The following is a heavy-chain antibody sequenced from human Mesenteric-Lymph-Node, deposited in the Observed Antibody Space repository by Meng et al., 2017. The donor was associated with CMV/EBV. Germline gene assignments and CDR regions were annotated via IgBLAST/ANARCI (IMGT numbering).Heavy chain of an antibody. CDR1: GYSFTAYY. CDR2: INPNSGGT. Sequence: ASVKVSCKASGYSFTAYYIHWVRQAPGQGLEWMGWINPNSGGTNYAQKFQGRVTMTRDTSISTAYMELSRLRSDDTAVYYCARGRYCSSTSCSGWFDPWGQGTLVTVSS. V-gene: IGHV1-2*02. CDR3: ARGRYCSSTSCSGWFDP. D-gene: IGHD2-2*01. J-gene: IGHJ5*02.